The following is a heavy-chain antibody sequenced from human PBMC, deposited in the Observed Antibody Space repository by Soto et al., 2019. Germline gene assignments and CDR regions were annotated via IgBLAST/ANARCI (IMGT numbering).Heavy chain of an antibody. CDR2: ISYDGSNN. J-gene: IGHJ6*02. D-gene: IGHD2-2*03. V-gene: IGHV3-30*04. CDR1: GFTFSSYA. CDR3: ARGGYCSSISCYRYGLDV. Sequence: GGSLRLSCAASGFTFSSYAMHWVRQAPGKGLEWVAVISYDGSNNYYADSVEGRFTISRDNSKNTLDLQMNSLRAEDTAVLYCARGGYCSSISCYRYGLDVWGQGTTVTVSS.